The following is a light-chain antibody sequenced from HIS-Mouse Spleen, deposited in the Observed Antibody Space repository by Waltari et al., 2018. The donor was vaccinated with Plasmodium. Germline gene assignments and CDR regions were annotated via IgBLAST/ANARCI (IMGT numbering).Light chain of an antibody. V-gene: IGLV2-8*01. Sequence: QSALTQPPSASGSPGQSATISCTGTSSDVGCYHYVSWYQQPPGKPPKLMIYEVSKRPSGVPDRFSGSKSGNTASLTVSGLQAEDEADYYCSSYAGSNNLVFGGGTKLTVL. CDR1: SSDVGCYHY. CDR3: SSYAGSNNLV. J-gene: IGLJ2*01. CDR2: EVS.